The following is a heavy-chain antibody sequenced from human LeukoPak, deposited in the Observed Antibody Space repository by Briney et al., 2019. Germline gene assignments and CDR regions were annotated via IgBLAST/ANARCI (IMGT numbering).Heavy chain of an antibody. CDR1: GYTFTGYY. Sequence: ASVKVSCKASGYTFTGYYMHWVRQAPGQGLEWMGWMNPNSGNTGYAQKFQGRVTMTRNTSISTAYMELSSLRSEDTAVYYCARRGYSPSTGYYYMDVWGKGTTVTISS. J-gene: IGHJ6*03. V-gene: IGHV1-8*02. D-gene: IGHD5-18*01. CDR3: ARRGYSPSTGYYYMDV. CDR2: MNPNSGNT.